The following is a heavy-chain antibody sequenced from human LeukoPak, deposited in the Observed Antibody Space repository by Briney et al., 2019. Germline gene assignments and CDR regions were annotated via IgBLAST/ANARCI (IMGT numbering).Heavy chain of an antibody. CDR1: GFTFTTYW. J-gene: IGHJ4*02. D-gene: IGHD2/OR15-2a*01. CDR2: IKQDGREK. Sequence: PGGSLRLSCAASGFTFTTYWMSWVRQAPGKGLEWVANIKQDGREKYCVDSVEGRFTISRDNAKNSLYLQMNSLRVEDTAVYFCARGRMSFDSWGQGTLVTVSS. CDR3: ARGRMSFDS. V-gene: IGHV3-7*01.